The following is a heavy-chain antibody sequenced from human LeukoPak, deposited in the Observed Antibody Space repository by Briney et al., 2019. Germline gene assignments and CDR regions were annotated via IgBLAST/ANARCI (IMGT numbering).Heavy chain of an antibody. CDR1: GGSISSYY. CDR2: IYTSGST. CDR3: ATYYDLEDAFDI. D-gene: IGHD3-3*01. V-gene: IGHV4-4*07. J-gene: IGHJ3*02. Sequence: SENLSLTCTVSGGSISSYYWSWIRQPAGKGLEWIGRIYTSGSTNYNPSLKSRVTMSVDTSKNQFSLKLSSVTAADTAVYYCATYYDLEDAFDIWGQGTMVTVSS.